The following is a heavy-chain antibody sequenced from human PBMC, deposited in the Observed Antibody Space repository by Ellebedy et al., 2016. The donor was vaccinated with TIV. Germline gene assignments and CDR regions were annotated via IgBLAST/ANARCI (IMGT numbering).Heavy chain of an antibody. J-gene: IGHJ4*02. Sequence: GEFLKISCVASGFTFSGHEKNWVRQAPGKGLEWLSYISGSGGTKSYADSVKGRFTISRDNAKKSLYLQMNSLRAEDTAVYYCARDLRGSGDYWGQGILVTVSS. CDR1: GFTFSGHE. D-gene: IGHD3-10*01. V-gene: IGHV3-48*03. CDR2: ISGSGGTK. CDR3: ARDLRGSGDY.